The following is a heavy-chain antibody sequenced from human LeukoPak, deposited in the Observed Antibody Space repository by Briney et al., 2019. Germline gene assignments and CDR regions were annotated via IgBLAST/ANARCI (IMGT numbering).Heavy chain of an antibody. D-gene: IGHD2-2*01. CDR1: GGSVSGYY. V-gene: IGHV4-34*01. J-gene: IGHJ4*02. CDR2: INHSGST. CDR3: ARSHGQLRRGFVDY. Sequence: SETLSLTCAVYGGSVSGYYWSWIRQPPGKGLEWIGEINHSGSTNYNPSLKSRVTISVDTSKNQFSLKLSSVTAADTAVYYCARSHGQLRRGFVDYWGQGTLVTVSS.